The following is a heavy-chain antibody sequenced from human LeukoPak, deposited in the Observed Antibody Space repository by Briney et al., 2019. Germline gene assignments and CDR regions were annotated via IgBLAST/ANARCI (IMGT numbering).Heavy chain of an antibody. J-gene: IGHJ4*02. V-gene: IGHV3-30*02. CDR3: AKRGEAGGNYLYYFDY. D-gene: IGHD1-26*01. Sequence: QSGGSLRLSCAASGFTFSSYGMHWVRQAPGKGLEWVGFIRSDGNNKFYADSVKRPFTISTDNSTNPLYLQMNSLRPEDTAVYFCAKRGEAGGNYLYYFDYWGQGTLVTVSS. CDR1: GFTFSSYG. CDR2: IRSDGNNK.